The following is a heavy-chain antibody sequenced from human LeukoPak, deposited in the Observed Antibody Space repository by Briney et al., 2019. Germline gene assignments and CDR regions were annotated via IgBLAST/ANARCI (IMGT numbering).Heavy chain of an antibody. CDR2: IHPSDSDT. CDR3: ARVGRVGSYYYGMDV. Sequence: GESLKISCKGSGYTFINYRIAWVRQMPGKGLEWMGIIHPSDSDTRYSPSFQGQVTISVDKSINTAYLQWSSLKASDTAMYYCARVGRVGSYYYGMDVWGQGTTVTVSS. V-gene: IGHV5-51*01. J-gene: IGHJ6*02. D-gene: IGHD3-10*01. CDR1: GYTFINYR.